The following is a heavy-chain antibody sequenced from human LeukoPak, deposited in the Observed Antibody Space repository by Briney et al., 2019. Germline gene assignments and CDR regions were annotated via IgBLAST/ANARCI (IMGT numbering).Heavy chain of an antibody. Sequence: GASLKISCKASGYSFSNYWIVWVRPMPGKGLEWMGMIYPGDSNTRYSPSFEGQVTISADKSISTAYLQWSRLKASDTAMYYCARHGSSYYEPRYNWFDPWGQGTLVTVSS. D-gene: IGHD3-16*01. CDR1: GYSFSNYW. J-gene: IGHJ5*02. V-gene: IGHV5-51*01. CDR2: IYPGDSNT. CDR3: ARHGSSYYEPRYNWFDP.